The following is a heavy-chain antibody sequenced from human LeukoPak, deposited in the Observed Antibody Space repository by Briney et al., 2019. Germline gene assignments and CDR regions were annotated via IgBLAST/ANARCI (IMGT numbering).Heavy chain of an antibody. D-gene: IGHD3-22*01. V-gene: IGHV1-8*03. Sequence: VAPVKVSCKASGYTFTSYDINWVRQATGQGLEWMGWMNPNSGNTAYAQRFQGRVTITRNTSISTAYMELSSLRSEDTAIYYCAREDYYDSGSSDYWGQGTLVTVSS. CDR3: AREDYYDSGSSDY. CDR1: GYTFTSYD. CDR2: MNPNSGNT. J-gene: IGHJ4*02.